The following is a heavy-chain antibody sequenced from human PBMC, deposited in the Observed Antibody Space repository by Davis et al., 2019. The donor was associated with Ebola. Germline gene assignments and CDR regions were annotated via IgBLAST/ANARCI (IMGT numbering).Heavy chain of an antibody. J-gene: IGHJ6*04. CDR1: GGSISGYY. CDR2: VYYGGST. V-gene: IGHV4-59*08. Sequence: MPSETLSLTCTVSGGSISGYYWSWIRQPPGKGLEWIGYVYYGGSTDYNPSLKSRVTMSVDTSKSQFSLKLSSVTAADTAVYYCARRTLDYYYYGMDVWGKGTTVTVSS. CDR3: ARRTLDYYYYGMDV.